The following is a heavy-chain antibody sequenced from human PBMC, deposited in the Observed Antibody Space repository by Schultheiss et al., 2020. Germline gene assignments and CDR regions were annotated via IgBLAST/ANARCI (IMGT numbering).Heavy chain of an antibody. Sequence: GGSLRLSCAASGFTFSSYAMHWVRQAPGKGLEWVSYISSRSSSIHYADSVKGRFTISRDNAKNSLYLQMNSLRAEDTAVYYCAGGGDIVLLVWGQGTLVTVSS. V-gene: IGHV3-48*04. CDR3: AGGGDIVLLV. D-gene: IGHD2-8*01. CDR2: ISSRSSSI. J-gene: IGHJ4*02. CDR1: GFTFSSYA.